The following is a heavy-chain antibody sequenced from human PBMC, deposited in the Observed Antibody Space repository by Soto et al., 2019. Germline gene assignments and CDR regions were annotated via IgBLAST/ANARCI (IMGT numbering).Heavy chain of an antibody. D-gene: IGHD5-18*01. V-gene: IGHV3-23*01. J-gene: IGHJ4*02. CDR2: ISGSGGST. CDR3: AKDVGWIQLWTYSPLDY. Sequence: EVQLLESGGGLVQPGGSLRLSCAASGFTFSSYAMSWVRQAPGKGLEWVSAISGSGGSTYYADSVKGRFTISRDNSKNTLYLQMNSLRAEDTAVYYCAKDVGWIQLWTYSPLDYWGQGTLVTVSS. CDR1: GFTFSSYA.